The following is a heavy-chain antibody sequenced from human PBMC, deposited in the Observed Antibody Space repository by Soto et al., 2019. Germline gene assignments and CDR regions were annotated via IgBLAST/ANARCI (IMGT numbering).Heavy chain of an antibody. Sequence: SETLSLTCTVSGGSISSGDYYWSWIRQPPGKGLEWIGYIYYSGSTYYNPSLKSRVTISVDTSKNQFSLKLSSVTAADTAVYYCARDLYYYGSGGGVGYWGQGTLVTVSS. D-gene: IGHD3-10*01. CDR1: GGSISSGDYY. V-gene: IGHV4-30-4*01. CDR3: ARDLYYYGSGGGVGY. J-gene: IGHJ4*02. CDR2: IYYSGST.